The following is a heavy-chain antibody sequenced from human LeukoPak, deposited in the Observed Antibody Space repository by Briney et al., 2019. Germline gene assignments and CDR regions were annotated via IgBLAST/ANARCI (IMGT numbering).Heavy chain of an antibody. CDR2: IYHSGTT. CDR1: GGSISSYY. Sequence: SETLSLPCTVSGGSISSYYWSWIRQPPGKGLEWIVYIYHSGTTNYNPSLKSRVTISVDTSKNQFSLKLSSVTAADTAVYYCARPMATVTPGAFDIWGQGTMVTVSS. J-gene: IGHJ3*02. CDR3: ARPMATVTPGAFDI. V-gene: IGHV4-59*01. D-gene: IGHD4-17*01.